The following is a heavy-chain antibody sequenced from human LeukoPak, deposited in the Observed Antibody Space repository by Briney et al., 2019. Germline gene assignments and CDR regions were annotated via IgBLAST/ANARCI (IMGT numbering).Heavy chain of an antibody. CDR1: GFTFSNYE. Sequence: SGGSLRLSCAASGFTFSNYEMNWVRQAPGKGLEWVSIIYSPGGTYYADSVKGRFTISRDNSKNTIYLQMNSLRVDDTAVYYCARAPFSADSSATPPAFDIWGHGTMVTVSS. V-gene: IGHV3-53*01. CDR2: IYSPGGT. D-gene: IGHD3-22*01. J-gene: IGHJ3*02. CDR3: ARAPFSADSSATPPAFDI.